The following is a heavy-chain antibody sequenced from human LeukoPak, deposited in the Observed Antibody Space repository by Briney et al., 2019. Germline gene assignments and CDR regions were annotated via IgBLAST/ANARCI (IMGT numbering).Heavy chain of an antibody. J-gene: IGHJ4*02. D-gene: IGHD2-2*01. CDR3: ARVLGAPVPAAAIDY. Sequence: GGSLRLSCAASGFTFSSYEMNWVRQAPGKGLEWVSYSSSSGRTTYYADSVKGRFTISRDNAKNSLYLQMNSLRAEDTAVYYCARVLGAPVPAAAIDYWGQGTLVTVSS. V-gene: IGHV3-48*03. CDR1: GFTFSSYE. CDR2: SSSSGRTT.